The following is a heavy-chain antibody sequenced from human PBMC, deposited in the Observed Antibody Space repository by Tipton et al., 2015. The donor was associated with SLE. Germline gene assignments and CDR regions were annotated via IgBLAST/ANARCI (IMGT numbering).Heavy chain of an antibody. J-gene: IGHJ6*02. CDR1: GFTFNKYG. V-gene: IGHV3-30*02. Sequence: GSLRLSCVGSGFTFNKYGIHWVRQAPGKGLEWVACIRYDGGKTYYADSVKGRFIISRDDSKNTLFLQMNSLRGDDAAVYYCVRDEDRLDFWGQGTTVTCSS. CDR2: IRYDGGKT. CDR3: VRDEDRLDF.